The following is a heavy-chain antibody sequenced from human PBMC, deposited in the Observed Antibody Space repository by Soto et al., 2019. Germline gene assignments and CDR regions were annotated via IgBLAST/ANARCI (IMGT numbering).Heavy chain of an antibody. CDR1: GFTFSNYP. V-gene: IGHV3-23*01. Sequence: EVQVSESGGGLVQPGGSLRLSCATSGFTFSNYPMNWVRQAPGKGLEWVSGISAGGDRTYYADSVKGRFTIFRDNSKNSVSLRMNSLGVEDTVVYYCARRVWGQGTLVTVSS. CDR3: ARRV. J-gene: IGHJ4*02. CDR2: ISAGGDRT.